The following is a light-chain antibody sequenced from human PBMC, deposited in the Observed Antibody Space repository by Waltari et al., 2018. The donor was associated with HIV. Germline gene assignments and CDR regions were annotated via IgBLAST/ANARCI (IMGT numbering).Light chain of an antibody. Sequence: QSALTQPASVSGSPGPSITISCTGTSSDVGGYNYVSWYQQLPGKAPKPMLFAVSNGTSGGSNRFSGSKAGNTASLTISGLQAEDEADYYGSSYTSSSTLVVFGGGTKLTVL. CDR2: AVS. J-gene: IGLJ2*01. V-gene: IGLV2-14*01. CDR3: SSYTSSSTLVV. CDR1: SSDVGGYNY.